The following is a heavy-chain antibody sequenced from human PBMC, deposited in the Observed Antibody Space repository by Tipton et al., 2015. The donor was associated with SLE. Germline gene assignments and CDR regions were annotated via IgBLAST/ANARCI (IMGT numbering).Heavy chain of an antibody. J-gene: IGHJ4*02. Sequence: TLSLTCTVSGGSISSYYWSWIRQPPGKGLEWIGYIYYSGSTNYNPSLKSRVTISVDTSKNQFSLKLSSVTAADTAVYYWARLRTGDTRGVADYWGQGTLVTLSS. D-gene: IGHD7-27*01. CDR1: GGSISSYY. CDR2: IYYSGST. V-gene: IGHV4-59*08. CDR3: ARLRTGDTRGVADY.